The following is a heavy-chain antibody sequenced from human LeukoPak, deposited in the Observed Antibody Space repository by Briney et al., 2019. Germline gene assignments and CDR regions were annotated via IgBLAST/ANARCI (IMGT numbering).Heavy chain of an antibody. D-gene: IGHD1-1*01. Sequence: PGGSLRLSCAASGFSISSYEMNWVRQAPGKGLAWVSQISRSGSTIWYADSVKGRFTISRDNAKHSLYLQMNSLRAEHTPVYTCPIVERAPYSYYMDVWGKGTAVTVSS. CDR1: GFSISSYE. CDR2: ISRSGSTI. V-gene: IGHV3-48*03. CDR3: PIVERAPYSYYMDV. J-gene: IGHJ6*03.